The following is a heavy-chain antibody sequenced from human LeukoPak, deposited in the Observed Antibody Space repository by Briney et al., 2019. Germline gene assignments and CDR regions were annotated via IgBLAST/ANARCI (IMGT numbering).Heavy chain of an antibody. CDR2: IYYSGST. D-gene: IGHD2-8*01. CDR3: ATNKRPNYYYYMDV. Sequence: SETLSLTCTVPGGSISSYYWSWIRQPPRKGLEWIEYIYYSGSTNYNPSLKSRVTISVDTSKNQFSLKLSSVTAADTAVYYCATNKRPNYYYYMDVWGKGTTVTISS. J-gene: IGHJ6*03. CDR1: GGSISSYY. V-gene: IGHV4-59*01.